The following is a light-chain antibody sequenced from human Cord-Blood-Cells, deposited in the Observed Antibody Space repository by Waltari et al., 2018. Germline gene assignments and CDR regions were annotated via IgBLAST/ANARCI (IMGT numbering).Light chain of an antibody. CDR2: WAS. Sequence: DIVITQSPDSLAVSLGERATINCKSSQSVLYSSNNKNYLAWYQQKPGQPPKLLIYWASTRESGVPDRVSGSGSETDFTLTISSLQAEDVAVYYCQQYYSTPFTCGPGTKVDIK. CDR3: QQYYSTPFT. J-gene: IGKJ3*01. CDR1: QSVLYSSNNKNY. V-gene: IGKV4-1*01.